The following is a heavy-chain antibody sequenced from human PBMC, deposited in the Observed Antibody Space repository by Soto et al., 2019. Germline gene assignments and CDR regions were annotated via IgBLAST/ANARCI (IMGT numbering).Heavy chain of an antibody. J-gene: IGHJ4*02. CDR1: GGSISSGGYS. CDR2: IYHSGST. D-gene: IGHD4-17*01. Sequence: SETLSLTCAVSGGSISSGGYSWSWIRQPPGKGLEWIGYIYHSGSTYYNPSLKSRVTISVDRSNNQFSLKLSSVTAADTAVYYCARRYGVYFDYWGQGTLVTVSS. CDR3: ARRYGVYFDY. V-gene: IGHV4-30-2*01.